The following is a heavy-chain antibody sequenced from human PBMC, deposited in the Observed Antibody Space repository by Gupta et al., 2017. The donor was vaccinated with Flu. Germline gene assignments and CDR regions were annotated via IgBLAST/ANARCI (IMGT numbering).Heavy chain of an antibody. J-gene: IGHJ6*02. CDR3: ARRTTGRAYYYYYGMDV. CDR2: ISSSGSTI. V-gene: IGHV3-48*03. D-gene: IGHD4-11*01. CDR1: GFPFSSYE. Sequence: EVQLVESGGGLVQPGGSLRLSCAASGFPFSSYEMNWFRQAPGKGLEWVSYISSSGSTIYYADSVKGRFTISRDNAKNSLYLQMNSLRAEDTAVYYCARRTTGRAYYYYYGMDVWGQGTTVTVSS.